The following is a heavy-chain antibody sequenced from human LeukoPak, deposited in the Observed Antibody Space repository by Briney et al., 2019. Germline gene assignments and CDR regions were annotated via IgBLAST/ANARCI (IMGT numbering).Heavy chain of an antibody. Sequence: PAGGSLRLSCTASGFTFGDYAMSWVRQAPGKGLEWVGFIRSKAYGGTTEYAASVKGRFTISRDDSKSIAYLQMNSLKTEDTAVYYCTRSLKGRLRFLEWLSLMPGNGTMDVWGKGTTVTVSS. D-gene: IGHD3-3*01. CDR1: GFTFGDYA. CDR2: IRSKAYGGTT. V-gene: IGHV3-49*04. J-gene: IGHJ6*03. CDR3: TRSLKGRLRFLEWLSLMPGNGTMDV.